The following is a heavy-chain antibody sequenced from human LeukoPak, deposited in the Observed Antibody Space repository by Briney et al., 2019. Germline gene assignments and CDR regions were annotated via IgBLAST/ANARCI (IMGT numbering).Heavy chain of an antibody. V-gene: IGHV4-38-2*02. CDR1: GYSISSGYY. D-gene: IGHD3-22*01. J-gene: IGHJ4*02. Sequence: SETLSLTCTVSGYSISSGYYWGWIRQPPGKGLEWIGSIYHSGSTYYNPSLKSRVTISVDTSKNQFSLKLSSVTAADTAVYYCARVDHVYDSSGYNFDYWGQGTLVTVSS. CDR2: IYHSGST. CDR3: ARVDHVYDSSGYNFDY.